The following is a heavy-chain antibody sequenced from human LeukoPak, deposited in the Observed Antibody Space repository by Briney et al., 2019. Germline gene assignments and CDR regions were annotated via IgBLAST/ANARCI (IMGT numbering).Heavy chain of an antibody. Sequence: SETQSLTCTVSGGSISSYYWSWIRQPPGKGLEWIGYIYYSGSTNYNPSLKSRVTISVDTSKNQFSLKLSSVTAADTAVYYCARRKGTGGNNWFDPWGQGTLVTVSS. CDR3: ARRKGTGGNNWFDP. CDR1: GGSISSYY. D-gene: IGHD1-1*01. J-gene: IGHJ5*02. CDR2: IYYSGST. V-gene: IGHV4-59*08.